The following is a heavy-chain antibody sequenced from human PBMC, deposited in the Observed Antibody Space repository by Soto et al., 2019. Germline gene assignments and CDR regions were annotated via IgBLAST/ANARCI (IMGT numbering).Heavy chain of an antibody. CDR2: IYPGDSDT. CDR3: ASGALYYDSSGYSLDY. D-gene: IGHD3-22*01. Sequence: PGEAQKISCKGSGYRYTSYWIGWVRQKHGKGLEWMGIIYPGDSDTRYSPSFQGQVTISADKSISTAYLQWSSLKASDTAMYYCASGALYYDSSGYSLDYRGQGTLVTVSS. J-gene: IGHJ4*02. CDR1: GYRYTSYW. V-gene: IGHV5-51*01.